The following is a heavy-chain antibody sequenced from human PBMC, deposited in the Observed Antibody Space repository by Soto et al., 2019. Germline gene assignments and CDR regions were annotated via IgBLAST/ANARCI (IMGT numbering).Heavy chain of an antibody. CDR3: AKDQIPSMIVVVPYGGFDY. J-gene: IGHJ4*02. V-gene: IGHV3-30*18. Sequence: GGSLRLSCAASGFTFSTYGMNWVRQAPGKGLEWVAVISYDGSNKYYADSVKGRFTISRDNSKNTLYLQMNSLRPEDTAVYYCAKDQIPSMIVVVPYGGFDYWGQGTLVTVSS. CDR1: GFTFSTYG. CDR2: ISYDGSNK. D-gene: IGHD3-22*01.